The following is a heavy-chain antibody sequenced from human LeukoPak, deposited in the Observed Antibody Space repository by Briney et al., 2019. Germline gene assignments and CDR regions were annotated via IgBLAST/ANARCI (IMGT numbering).Heavy chain of an antibody. Sequence: PSETLSLTCTVSGGSISSGGYYWSWIRQPPGKGLEWIGYIYLSGSTYYNPSLKSRVTISVDRSKNQFSLKLSSVTAADTAVYYCARAPLGPQQVGAFDIWGQGTMVTVSS. D-gene: IGHD6-13*01. CDR2: IYLSGST. V-gene: IGHV4-30-2*01. CDR3: ARAPLGPQQVGAFDI. J-gene: IGHJ3*02. CDR1: GGSISSGGYY.